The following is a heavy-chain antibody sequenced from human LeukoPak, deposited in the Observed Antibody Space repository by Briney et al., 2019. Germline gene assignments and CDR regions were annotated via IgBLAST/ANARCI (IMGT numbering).Heavy chain of an antibody. J-gene: IGHJ4*02. CDR3: ATYNWEYEADY. D-gene: IGHD1-20*01. V-gene: IGHV3-74*01. Sequence: PGGSLRLSCAAPGFTFSNYWIYWVRQVPGKGLVWVSRISPDGKDTSHADSVKGRFTISRDNAKNTLYLQMNSLRAEDTAVYYCATYNWEYEADYWGQGTLVTVSS. CDR2: ISPDGKDT. CDR1: GFTFSNYW.